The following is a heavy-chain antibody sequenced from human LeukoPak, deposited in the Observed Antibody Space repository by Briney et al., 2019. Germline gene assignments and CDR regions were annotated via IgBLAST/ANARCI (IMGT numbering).Heavy chain of an antibody. CDR3: ARRDYGSGAFDI. D-gene: IGHD3-10*01. J-gene: IGHJ3*02. Sequence: PSETLSLTCTVSGGSISSYYWGWIRQPPGKGLEWIGSIYYSGSTYYNPSLKSRVTISVDTSKNQFSLKLSSVTAADTAVYYCARRDYGSGAFDIWGQGTTVTVSS. V-gene: IGHV4-39*07. CDR1: GGSISSYY. CDR2: IYYSGST.